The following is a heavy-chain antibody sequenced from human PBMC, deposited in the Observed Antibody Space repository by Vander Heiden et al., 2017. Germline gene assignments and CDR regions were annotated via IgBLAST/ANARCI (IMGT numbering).Heavy chain of an antibody. D-gene: IGHD6-19*01. J-gene: IGHJ4*02. CDR3: ARPNAVAAFDY. CDR1: GFTVSSSW. V-gene: IGHV3-7*01. CDR2: IKQDGSEK. Sequence: EVQLVESGGGLVQPGGSLRLSCAGSGFTVSSSWMNWVRQAPGKGLEWVANIKQDGSEKYYVDSVKGRFTISRDNAKNSLYLQMNSLRAEDTAVYYCARPNAVAAFDYWGQGTLVTVSS.